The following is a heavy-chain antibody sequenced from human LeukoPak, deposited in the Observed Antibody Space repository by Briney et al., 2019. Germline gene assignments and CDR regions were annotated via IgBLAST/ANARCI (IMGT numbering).Heavy chain of an antibody. CDR2: MNPNSGNT. V-gene: IGHV1-8*01. Sequence: ASVKVSCKASGYTFTSYDINWVRQATGQGLEWMGWMNPNSGNTGYAQKFQGRVTMTRNTSISTAYMELSSLRSEDTAVYYCARERGVYDSSVYYYYGMDVRGQGTTVTVSS. CDR3: ARERGVYDSSVYYYYGMDV. D-gene: IGHD3-22*01. CDR1: GYTFTSYD. J-gene: IGHJ6*02.